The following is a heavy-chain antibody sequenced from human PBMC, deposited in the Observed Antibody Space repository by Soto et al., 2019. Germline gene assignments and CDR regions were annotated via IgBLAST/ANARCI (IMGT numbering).Heavy chain of an antibody. V-gene: IGHV4-39*01. CDR1: GGSISSSSYY. Sequence: SETLSLTCTVSGGSISSSSYYWGWIRQPPGKGLEWIGSIYYSGSTYYNPSLKSRVTISVDTSKNQFSLKLSSVTAADTAVYYCASRSRTYYDILTGYPDIDYWGQGTLVTVSS. D-gene: IGHD3-9*01. CDR2: IYYSGST. J-gene: IGHJ4*02. CDR3: ASRSRTYYDILTGYPDIDY.